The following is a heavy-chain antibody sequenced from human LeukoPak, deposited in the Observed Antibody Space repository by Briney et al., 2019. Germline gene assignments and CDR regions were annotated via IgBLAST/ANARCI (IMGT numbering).Heavy chain of an antibody. V-gene: IGHV3-20*04. CDR1: GFTFEYYG. D-gene: IGHD6-13*01. CDR3: ARIIAAAGPPYYYYYMDV. Sequence: GSLSLSCGASGFTFEYYGMSWVRPAPGKGLEWVSGLNWNGGSTGYADSVKGRSTISRDNAKNFLYLQMNSLRAEDTALYFCARIIAAAGPPYYYYYMDVWGKGTTVTISS. J-gene: IGHJ6*03. CDR2: LNWNGGST.